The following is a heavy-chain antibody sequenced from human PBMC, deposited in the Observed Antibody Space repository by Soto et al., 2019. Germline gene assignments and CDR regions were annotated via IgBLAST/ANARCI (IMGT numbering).Heavy chain of an antibody. Sequence: SETLSLTCTVSGGSISSYYWSWIRQPPGKGLEWIGYIYYSGSTNYNPSLKSRVTISVDTSENQFSLKLSSVTAADTAVYYCAGNYCSSTSCYANWFDPWGQGTLVTVSS. V-gene: IGHV4-59*08. CDR1: GGSISSYY. J-gene: IGHJ5*02. D-gene: IGHD2-2*01. CDR3: AGNYCSSTSCYANWFDP. CDR2: IYYSGST.